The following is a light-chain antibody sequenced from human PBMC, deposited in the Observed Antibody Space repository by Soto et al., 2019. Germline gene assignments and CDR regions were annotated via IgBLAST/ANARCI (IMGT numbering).Light chain of an antibody. J-gene: IGKJ4*01. CDR3: QEDGSSPLT. Sequence: EIVLTQSPGTLSLSPGERATLSCRASQSVSSSYVAWYQQKTGQAPRLLISDASSMDTGSPDRFSGSASGTEFTLTISALGPEDCALYYCQEDGSSPLTFGGGTKVEFK. CDR1: QSVSSSY. V-gene: IGKV3-20*01. CDR2: DAS.